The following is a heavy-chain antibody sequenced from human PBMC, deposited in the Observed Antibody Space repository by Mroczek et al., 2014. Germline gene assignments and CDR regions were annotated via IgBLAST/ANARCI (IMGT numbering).Heavy chain of an antibody. J-gene: IGHJ3*02. Sequence: QVQLQQSGPGLVKPSQTLSLTCTVSGGSISSGSYYWSWIRQPAGKGLEWIGRIYTSGSTNYNPSLKSRVTMSVDTSKNQFSLKLSSVTAADTAVYYCATLYDFWSGYPNDAFDIWGQGTMVTVSS. D-gene: IGHD3-3*01. CDR2: IYTSGST. CDR1: GGSISSGSYY. V-gene: IGHV4-61*02. CDR3: ATLYDFWSGYPNDAFDI.